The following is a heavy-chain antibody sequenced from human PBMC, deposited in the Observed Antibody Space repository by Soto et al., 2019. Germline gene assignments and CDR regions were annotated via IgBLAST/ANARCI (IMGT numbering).Heavy chain of an antibody. V-gene: IGHV1-8*01. D-gene: IGHD2-15*01. CDR3: SRGGYCSGGSCYSGRADAFDI. Sequence: GASVKVSCKASGYTFTSYDINWVRQATGQGLEWMGWMNPNSGNTGYAQKFQGRVTMTRNTSISTAYMELSSLRSEDTAVYYCSRGGYCSGGSCYSGRADAFDIWGQGTMVTVSS. CDR2: MNPNSGNT. J-gene: IGHJ3*02. CDR1: GYTFTSYD.